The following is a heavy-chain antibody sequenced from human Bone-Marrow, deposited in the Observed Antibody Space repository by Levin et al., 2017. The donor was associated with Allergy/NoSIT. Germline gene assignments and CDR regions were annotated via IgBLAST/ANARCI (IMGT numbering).Heavy chain of an antibody. CDR1: GFSISNYG. D-gene: IGHD2/OR15-2a*01. J-gene: IGHJ6*02. CDR3: ARDRWTLLSDYYGMDV. V-gene: IGHV3-33*01. Sequence: PGGSLRLSCVASGFSISNYGMHWVRQAPGKGLEGVAVIWYGGSNRQYADSVKGRFIVSGDNSKNTVILEMHSLGVEDTGVYYCARDRWTLLSDYYGMDVWGQGTTVTVSS. CDR2: IWYGGSNR.